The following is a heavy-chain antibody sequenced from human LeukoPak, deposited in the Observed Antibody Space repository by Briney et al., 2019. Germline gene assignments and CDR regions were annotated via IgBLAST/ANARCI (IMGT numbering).Heavy chain of an antibody. Sequence: GSLRLSCAASGFTVSSNYMSWVRQAPGKGLEWVSVIYSGGSTYYADSVKGRFTISRDNSKSTLYIQMNSLRAEDTAVYYCAKVRDGFNSPFDCWGQGTLVTVSS. CDR1: GFTVSSNY. CDR3: AKVRDGFNSPFDC. CDR2: IYSGGST. J-gene: IGHJ4*02. V-gene: IGHV3-53*01. D-gene: IGHD5-24*01.